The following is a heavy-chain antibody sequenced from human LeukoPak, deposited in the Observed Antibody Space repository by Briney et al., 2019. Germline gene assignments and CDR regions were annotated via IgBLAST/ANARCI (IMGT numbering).Heavy chain of an antibody. CDR3: AKARGYSGSVLGY. CDR2: ISYDGSNK. V-gene: IGHV3-30*18. CDR1: GFTFSSYG. J-gene: IGHJ4*02. Sequence: GGSLRLSCAASGFTFSSYGMHWVRQAPGKGLEWVAVISYDGSNKYYADSVKGRFTTSRDNSKNTLYLQMNSLRAEDTAVYYCAKARGYSGSVLGYWGQGTLVTVSS. D-gene: IGHD5-12*01.